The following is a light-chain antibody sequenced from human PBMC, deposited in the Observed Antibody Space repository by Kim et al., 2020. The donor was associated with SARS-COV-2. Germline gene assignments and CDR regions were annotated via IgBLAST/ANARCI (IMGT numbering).Light chain of an antibody. CDR1: TSNIGSNY. CDR2: SHN. J-gene: IGLJ2*01. V-gene: IGLV1-47*02. CDR3: SSWDDSLGGWI. Sequence: QSVLTQPPSASGTPGQRITISCFGSTSNIGSNYVYWYQQLPGTAPKLLISSHNPRPSGVPARFSDSKSGTSASLAISGLRSEDEADYFCSSWDDSLGGWIFGGGTQLTVL.